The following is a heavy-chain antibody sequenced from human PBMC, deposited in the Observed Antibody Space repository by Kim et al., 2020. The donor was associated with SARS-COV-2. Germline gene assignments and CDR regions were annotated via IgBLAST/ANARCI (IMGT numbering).Heavy chain of an antibody. V-gene: IGHV1-69*04. CDR2: IIPILGVA. CDR3: AKDRQECGATSCYSSLDS. Sequence: SVKVSCKASGGTFSRHAMNWVRQAPGQGLEWMGRIIPILGVANYAQKFQDRVTITADKSTSTAYMEMNSLRSDDTAVYYCAKDRQECGATSCYSSLDSWGQGTLVSVSS. D-gene: IGHD2-2*02. J-gene: IGHJ4*02. CDR1: GGTFSRHA.